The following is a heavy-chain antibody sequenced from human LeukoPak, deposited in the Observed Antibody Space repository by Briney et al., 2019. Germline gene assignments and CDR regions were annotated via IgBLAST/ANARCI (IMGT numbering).Heavy chain of an antibody. CDR3: ATETNGRHYDY. Sequence: GESLKISCTASGLIFSTSGFNWVRQAPGKGLEWVASIGPTGSDRYHADSIKGRFTISRDNANNFLYLQMNSLRAEDTAVYYCATETNGRHYDYWGQGTLVTVSS. D-gene: IGHD1-14*01. J-gene: IGHJ4*02. V-gene: IGHV3-21*06. CDR1: GLIFSTSG. CDR2: IGPTGSDR.